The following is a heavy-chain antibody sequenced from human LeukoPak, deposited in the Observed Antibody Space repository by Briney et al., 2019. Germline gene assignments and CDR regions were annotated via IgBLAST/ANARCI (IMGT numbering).Heavy chain of an antibody. J-gene: IGHJ4*02. D-gene: IGHD4-17*01. Sequence: GEFLKISCKGSGYSFTSYWIGWVRQMPGKGLEWMGIIYPGDSDTRYSPSFQGQVTISADKSISTAYLQWSSLKASDTAMYYCARHDGYGDYEEVSFDYWGQGTLVTVSS. CDR1: GYSFTSYW. CDR3: ARHDGYGDYEEVSFDY. V-gene: IGHV5-51*01. CDR2: IYPGDSDT.